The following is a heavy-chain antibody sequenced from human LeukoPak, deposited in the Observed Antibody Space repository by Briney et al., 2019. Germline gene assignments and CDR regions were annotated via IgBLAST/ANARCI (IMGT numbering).Heavy chain of an antibody. CDR2: ISYDGSNK. CDR3: ARVGVHYDSSGYYRYYFDL. V-gene: IGHV3-30*14. J-gene: IGHJ4*02. D-gene: IGHD3-22*01. Sequence: PGRSLRLSCAASGFTFSSYAMHWVRQAPGKGLEWVAVISYDGSNKYYADSVEGRFTISRDNSKNSLYLQMNSLRVEDTAVYYCARVGVHYDSSGYYRYYFDLWGQGTLVTVSS. CDR1: GFTFSSYA.